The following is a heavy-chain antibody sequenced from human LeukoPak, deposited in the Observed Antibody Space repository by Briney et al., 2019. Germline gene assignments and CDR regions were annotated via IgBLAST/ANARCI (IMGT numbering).Heavy chain of an antibody. CDR1: GFTFGYFA. J-gene: IGHJ3*02. D-gene: IGHD1-26*01. CDR3: TRVPGGSYYRLDI. CDR2: IRSKAYGGTT. Sequence: GGSLRLSCTASGFTFGYFALSWVRQAPGKGLEWVGFIRSKAYGGTTEYAASVKGRFTISRDDSKSIASLQRNSLKTEDTAVYYCTRVPGGSYYRLDIWGQGTMVTVSS. V-gene: IGHV3-49*04.